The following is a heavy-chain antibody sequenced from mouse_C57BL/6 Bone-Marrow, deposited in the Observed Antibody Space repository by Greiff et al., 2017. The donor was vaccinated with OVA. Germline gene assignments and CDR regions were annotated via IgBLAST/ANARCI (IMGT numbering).Heavy chain of an antibody. CDR1: GYAFSSSW. J-gene: IGHJ3*01. V-gene: IGHV1-82*01. Sequence: QVQLKESGPELVKPGASVKISCKASGYAFSSSWMNWVKQRPGKGLEWIGRIYPGDGDTNYNGKFKGKATLTADKSSSTAYMQLSSLTSEDSAVYFCARNRRCAYGGQGTLVTVSA. CDR2: IYPGDGDT. CDR3: ARNRRCAY.